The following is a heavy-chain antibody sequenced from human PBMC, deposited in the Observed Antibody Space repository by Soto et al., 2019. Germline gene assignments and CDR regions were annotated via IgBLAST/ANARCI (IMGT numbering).Heavy chain of an antibody. D-gene: IGHD2-15*01. Sequence: GGSLRLSCAASGFTFSSYGMHWVRQAPGKGLEWVAVISYDGSNKCYADSVKGRFTISRDNSKNTLYLQMSSLRAEDTAVYYCARYRSGGSSYYYYGMDVWRQRTTVTVSS. CDR2: ISYDGSNK. CDR1: GFTFSSYG. J-gene: IGHJ6*02. V-gene: IGHV3-30*03. CDR3: ARYRSGGSSYYYYGMDV.